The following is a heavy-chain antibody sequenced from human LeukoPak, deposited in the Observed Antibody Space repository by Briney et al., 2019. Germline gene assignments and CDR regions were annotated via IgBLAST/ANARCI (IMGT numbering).Heavy chain of an antibody. D-gene: IGHD6-19*01. CDR1: GGSISSSSYY. CDR3: ARLPRGGGWYLDY. V-gene: IGHV4-39*01. Sequence: PSETLSLTCTVSGGSISSSSYYWGWIRQPPGKGLEWIANIYYSGSTYYNPSLKSRVTISVDTSKNQFSLKLSSVTAADTALYYCARLPRGGGWYLDYWGQGTLVTVSS. J-gene: IGHJ4*02. CDR2: IYYSGST.